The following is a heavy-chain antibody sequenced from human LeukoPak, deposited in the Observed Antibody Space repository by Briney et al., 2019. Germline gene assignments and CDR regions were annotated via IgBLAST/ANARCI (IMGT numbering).Heavy chain of an antibody. D-gene: IGHD3-22*01. Sequence: GGSLRLSCAASGFTFSSYAMSWVRQAPGKGLEWVSVISGSGGSTYYGDSVKGRFTISRDNSKNTLYLLMNSLRAEDTAVYYSAKDGPGHYDSSGYYYYYYYMDDWGKGTTVTVSS. J-gene: IGHJ6*03. CDR3: AKDGPGHYDSSGYYYYYYYMDD. V-gene: IGHV3-23*01. CDR1: GFTFSSYA. CDR2: ISGSGGST.